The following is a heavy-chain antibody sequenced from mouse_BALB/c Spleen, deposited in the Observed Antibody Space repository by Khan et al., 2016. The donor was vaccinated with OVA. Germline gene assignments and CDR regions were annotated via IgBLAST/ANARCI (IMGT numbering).Heavy chain of an antibody. V-gene: IGHV1-69*02. Sequence: QVQLQQSGAELVRPGASVKLSCKASDYTFTNYFINWVKQRPGQGLEWIGNIYPSDGYTTYNQKFKDTATSTVDKSSSTAYMHLSSPTSDDSAVYYCTRHGSSYDAMDYWGQGTSVTVSS. CDR1: DYTFTNYF. CDR3: TRHGSSYDAMDY. CDR2: IYPSDGYT. D-gene: IGHD1-1*01. J-gene: IGHJ4*01.